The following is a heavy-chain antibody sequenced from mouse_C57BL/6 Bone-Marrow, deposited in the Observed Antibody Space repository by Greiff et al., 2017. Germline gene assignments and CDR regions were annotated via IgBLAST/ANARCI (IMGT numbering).Heavy chain of an antibody. D-gene: IGHD1-1*01. CDR2: ISSGGSYT. CDR3: GRRGMGTTVPYCFDY. CDR1: GFTFSSYG. J-gene: IGHJ2*01. V-gene: IGHV5-6*01. Sequence: EVQGVESGGDLVKPGGSLKLSCAASGFTFSSYGMSWVRQTPDKRLEWVATISSGGSYTYYPDSVKGRFTTSRDNAKNSLYLQMLSLKSVDTAIYYCGRRGMGTTVPYCFDYWGQGTTLTVSS.